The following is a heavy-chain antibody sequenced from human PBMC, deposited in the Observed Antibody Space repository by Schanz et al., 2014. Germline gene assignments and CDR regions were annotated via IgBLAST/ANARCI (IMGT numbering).Heavy chain of an antibody. V-gene: IGHV3-23*04. Sequence: EVQLVESGGGLVQPGKSLRLSCAASGFTFSSYAMSWVRQAPGKGLEWVSAISGSGGSTYYADSVKGRFTISRDNSKNTLFLQMNSLRVEDSAIYYCAKDISDTSGKDDYWGQGTLVTVSS. CDR1: GFTFSSYA. J-gene: IGHJ4*02. CDR2: ISGSGGST. D-gene: IGHD3-22*01. CDR3: AKDISDTSGKDDY.